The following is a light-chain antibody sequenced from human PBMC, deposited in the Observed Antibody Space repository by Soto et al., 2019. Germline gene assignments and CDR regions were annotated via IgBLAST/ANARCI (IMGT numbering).Light chain of an antibody. J-gene: IGLJ1*01. CDR1: SSNIEAGYD. CDR3: QSYDTRLSGYV. Sequence: QSVLTQSPSVSGAPGQRVTLSCTGSSSNIEAGYDVHWYQQLPGAAPKLLIYDNNNRPSGVPDRFSGSKSGASASLAITGLQAEDGVDYYCQSYDTRLSGYVFGTGTKVTVL. V-gene: IGLV1-40*01. CDR2: DNN.